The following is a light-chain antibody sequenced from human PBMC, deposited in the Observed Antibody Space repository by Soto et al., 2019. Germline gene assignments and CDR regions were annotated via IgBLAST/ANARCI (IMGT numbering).Light chain of an antibody. Sequence: ESVLPQSPGTLSLSPGERDTLSCRASQSVSSSYLAWYQQKPGQAPRLLIYGASSRATGNPDRFSGSGSGTDFTLPISRLAPEDFAVYYCQQYSRSLLFTVGPGTNVDIK. J-gene: IGKJ3*01. V-gene: IGKV3-20*01. CDR2: GAS. CDR1: QSVSSSY. CDR3: QQYSRSLLFT.